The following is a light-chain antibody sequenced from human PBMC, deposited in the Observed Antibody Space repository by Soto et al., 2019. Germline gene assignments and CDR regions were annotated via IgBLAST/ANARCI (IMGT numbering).Light chain of an antibody. CDR1: SGDVGGYKY. Sequence: QSVLTQPASVSGSPGQSIAISCTGTSGDVGGYKYVSWYQQHPGKAPKLMIYDVRNRPSGVSDRFSGSKSGNTASLTISGLQAEDEADYYCTSYTSSSTYVFGTGTKVTVL. J-gene: IGLJ1*01. CDR2: DVR. V-gene: IGLV2-14*01. CDR3: TSYTSSSTYV.